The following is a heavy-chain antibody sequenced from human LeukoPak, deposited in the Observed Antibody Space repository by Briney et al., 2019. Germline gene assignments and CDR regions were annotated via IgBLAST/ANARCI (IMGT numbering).Heavy chain of an antibody. D-gene: IGHD6-19*01. V-gene: IGHV3-30*04. Sequence: GGSLRLSCAASGFTFSSYAMDWVRQAPGKGLEWVAFISYDGNTIYYADSVKGRFTISRDNSKNTLYLQMNSLRAEDTAVYYCAREYSSGDYYYYGMDVWGQGTTVTVSS. CDR2: ISYDGNTI. CDR1: GFTFSSYA. CDR3: AREYSSGDYYYYGMDV. J-gene: IGHJ6*02.